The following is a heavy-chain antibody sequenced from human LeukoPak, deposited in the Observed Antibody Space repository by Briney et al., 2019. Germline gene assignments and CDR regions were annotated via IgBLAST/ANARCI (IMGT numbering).Heavy chain of an antibody. J-gene: IGHJ3*02. V-gene: IGHV1-8*01. CDR3: ARGKAGDSGGHRAFDI. CDR1: GYTFTAYD. D-gene: IGHD2-15*01. CDR2: MDPNSCNT. Sequence: ASVKVSCEASGYTFTAYDINWVRQATGQGLEWMGWMDPNSCNTGYARQFQGSVTITRNTSISTAYMDFSNLRPEDTAVYYCARGKAGDSGGHRAFDIWGQGTMVTVSS.